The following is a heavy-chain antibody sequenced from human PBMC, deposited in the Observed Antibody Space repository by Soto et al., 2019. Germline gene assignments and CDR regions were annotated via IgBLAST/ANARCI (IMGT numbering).Heavy chain of an antibody. CDR1: GFTFSSYS. J-gene: IGHJ4*02. CDR3: ARDQEAAAGVRLYYFDY. CDR2: ISSSSSYI. D-gene: IGHD6-13*01. Sequence: EVQLVESGGGLVKPGGSLRLSCAASGFTFSSYSMNWVRQAPGKGLEWVSSISSSSSYIYYADSVKGRFTISRDNAKNSLYLQMNSLRAEDTAVYYCARDQEAAAGVRLYYFDYWGQGTLVTVSS. V-gene: IGHV3-21*01.